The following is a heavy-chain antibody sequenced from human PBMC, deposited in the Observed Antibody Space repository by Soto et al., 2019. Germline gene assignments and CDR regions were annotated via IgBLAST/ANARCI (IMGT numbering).Heavy chain of an antibody. CDR2: IYYSGST. V-gene: IGHV4-39*01. CDR1: SAPVSSSTYT. Sequence: SETLSPTCTVSSAPVSSSTYTWGWIRQPPGKGLEWIGSIYYSGSTYYNPSLNSRVTVSVDTSKNQFSLKLTSVTAADTAVYYCARHYYDILTGYTNFDYWGQGTLVTVSS. J-gene: IGHJ4*02. D-gene: IGHD3-9*01. CDR3: ARHYYDILTGYTNFDY.